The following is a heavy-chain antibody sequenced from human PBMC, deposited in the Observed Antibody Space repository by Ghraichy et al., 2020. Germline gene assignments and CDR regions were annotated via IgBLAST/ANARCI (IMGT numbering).Heavy chain of an antibody. V-gene: IGHV4-59*01. CDR3: ARKSTYYYGSGSYFYFDY. CDR2: IYYSGST. Sequence: SETLSLTCTVSGGSISSYYWSWIRQPPGKGLEWIGYIYYSGSTNYNPSLKSRVTISVDTSKNQFSLKLSSVTAADTAVYYCARKSTYYYGSGSYFYFDYWGQGTLVTVSS. D-gene: IGHD3-10*01. J-gene: IGHJ4*02. CDR1: GGSISSYY.